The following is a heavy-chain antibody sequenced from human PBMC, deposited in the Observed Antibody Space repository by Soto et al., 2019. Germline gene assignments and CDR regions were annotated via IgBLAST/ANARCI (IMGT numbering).Heavy chain of an antibody. CDR1: GVSVSSDGW. CDR2: INHSGRT. V-gene: IGHV4-4*02. Sequence: QVQLQESGPGLVKPSGTLSLTCGVSGVSVSSDGWWSWVRQPPGKGLGWIGEINHSGRTNYNPSLQSRVTISVDRYTNQFPLKLTSITAADTAVYYCAKILVAQYYCARLDVWGQGTTVTVSS. D-gene: IGHD3-22*01. J-gene: IGHJ6*02. CDR3: AKILVAQYYCARLDV.